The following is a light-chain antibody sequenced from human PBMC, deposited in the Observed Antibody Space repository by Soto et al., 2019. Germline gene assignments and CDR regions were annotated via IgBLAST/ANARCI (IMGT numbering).Light chain of an antibody. Sequence: EVVLAKSPATLSVAPWERATLSCRASQFLSSYLAWYQQKPGQPPRLLIYDTSNRATGIPARFSGSRSGTDFTLTISSLEPEDFGVYFCHQRNKFGQGTLLEI. J-gene: IGKJ5*01. V-gene: IGKV3-11*01. CDR2: DTS. CDR1: QFLSSY. CDR3: HQRNK.